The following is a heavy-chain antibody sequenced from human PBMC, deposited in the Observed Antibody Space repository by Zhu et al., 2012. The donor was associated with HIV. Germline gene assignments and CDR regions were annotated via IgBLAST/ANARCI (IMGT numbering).Heavy chain of an antibody. CDR1: GFTFSDYY. CDR3: ARRDSKTIYGGYMDV. V-gene: IGHV3-11*04. CDR2: IESSGTIT. Sequence: QVQLVESGGGLVKPGGSLRLSCAASGFTFSDYYMHWIRQAPGKGLEWVACIESSGTITYYADSVKGRFTISRDNAKNPLYVQMSSLRAQDTAVYYCARRDSKTIYGGYMDVWGMGTSVIVSS. J-gene: IGHJ6*03. D-gene: IGHD4/OR15-4a*01.